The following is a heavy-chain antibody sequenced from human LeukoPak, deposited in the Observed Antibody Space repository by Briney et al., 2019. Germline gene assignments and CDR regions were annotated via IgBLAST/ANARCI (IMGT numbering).Heavy chain of an antibody. CDR1: GFTFSSYA. CDR3: AREWYYDSSGYCDA. V-gene: IGHV3-23*01. CDR2: ISGSGGST. Sequence: QSGGSLRLSCAASGFTFSSYAMSWVRQAPGKGLEWVSAISGSGGSTYYADSVKGRFTISRDNSKNTLYLQMNSLRAEDTAVYYCAREWYYDSSGYCDAWGQGTLVTVSS. D-gene: IGHD3-22*01. J-gene: IGHJ5*02.